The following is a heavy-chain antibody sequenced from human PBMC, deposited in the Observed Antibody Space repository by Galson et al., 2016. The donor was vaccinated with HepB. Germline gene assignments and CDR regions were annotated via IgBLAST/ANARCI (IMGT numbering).Heavy chain of an antibody. CDR1: GFTFSNYW. Sequence: SLRLSFAASGFTFSNYWTSWVRQAPGKGLEWVANIKQDGSEQYYVDSLKGRFTISRDNAKNSLYLQINSLTVEDTAMYYCARDGPRRRGLDYWGQGTLVTVSS. CDR2: IKQDGSEQ. J-gene: IGHJ4*02. V-gene: IGHV3-7*03. CDR3: ARDGPRRRGLDY.